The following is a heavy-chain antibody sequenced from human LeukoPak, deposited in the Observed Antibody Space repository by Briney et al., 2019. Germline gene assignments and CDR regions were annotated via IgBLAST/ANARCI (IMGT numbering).Heavy chain of an antibody. J-gene: IGHJ6*03. CDR1: GGSISSGSYY. Sequence: SETLSLTCTVSGGSISSGSYYWSWIRQPAGKGLEWIGRIDPSGSTNYNPSLKSRVTISVDTSKNQFSLKLSSVTAADTAVYYCARGLVLRIFGVVPRAPYMDVWGKGTTVTVSS. V-gene: IGHV4-61*02. CDR2: IDPSGST. CDR3: ARGLVLRIFGVVPRAPYMDV. D-gene: IGHD3-3*01.